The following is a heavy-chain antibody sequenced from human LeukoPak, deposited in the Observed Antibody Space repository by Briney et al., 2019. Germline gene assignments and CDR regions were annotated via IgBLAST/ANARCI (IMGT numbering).Heavy chain of an antibody. CDR1: GFTFDDYD. D-gene: IGHD2-8*01. V-gene: IGHV3-9*01. Sequence: GRSLRLSCAASGFTFDDYDMHWVRQAPGKGLEWVSGITWNSHSIAYADSVKGRFTISRDNAKNTLYLQMNSLRAEDTAMYYCARAMGLDFDFWGQGTLVTVSS. CDR2: ITWNSHSI. CDR3: ARAMGLDFDF. J-gene: IGHJ4*02.